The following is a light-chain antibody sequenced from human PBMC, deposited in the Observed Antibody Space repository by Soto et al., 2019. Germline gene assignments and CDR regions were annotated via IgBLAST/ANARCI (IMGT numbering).Light chain of an antibody. CDR2: EVT. Sequence: QSALTQPPSASGSPGQSVTISCTGTSDDIGGYGYVSWYQQQPGKAPKLIIYEVTNRPSGISSRFSASKSGNTASLTISGLQAEDEADYYCSSYASSGTKVFGSWTKVTVL. CDR1: SDDIGGYGY. V-gene: IGLV2-14*01. CDR3: SSYASSGTKV. J-gene: IGLJ1*01.